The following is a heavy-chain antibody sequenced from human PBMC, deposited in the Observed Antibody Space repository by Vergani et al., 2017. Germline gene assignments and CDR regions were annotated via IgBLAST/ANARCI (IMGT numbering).Heavy chain of an antibody. Sequence: EVQLVETGGGLIQPGGSLRLSCAASGFTVSSNYMSWVRQAPGKGLEWVSVIYSGGSTYYADSVKGRFTISRDNSKNTLYLQMNSLRAEDTAVYYCARDHYGSGSYLDYWGQGTLVTVSS. V-gene: IGHV3-53*02. CDR2: IYSGGST. D-gene: IGHD3-10*01. J-gene: IGHJ4*02. CDR1: GFTVSSNY. CDR3: ARDHYGSGSYLDY.